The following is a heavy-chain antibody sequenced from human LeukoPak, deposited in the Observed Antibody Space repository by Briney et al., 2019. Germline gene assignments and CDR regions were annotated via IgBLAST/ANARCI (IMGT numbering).Heavy chain of an antibody. V-gene: IGHV3-21*01. D-gene: IGHD2-2*01. CDR1: GFTFSSYS. CDR2: ISSSSSYI. CDR3: ARDRCSSTSCYFFDY. Sequence: GGSLRLSCAASGFTFSSYSMNWVRQAPGKGLEWVSSISSSSSYIYYADSVKGRFTISRDNAKNSLYLQMNSLRAEDTAVYYCARDRCSSTSCYFFDYWGQRTLVTVSS. J-gene: IGHJ4*02.